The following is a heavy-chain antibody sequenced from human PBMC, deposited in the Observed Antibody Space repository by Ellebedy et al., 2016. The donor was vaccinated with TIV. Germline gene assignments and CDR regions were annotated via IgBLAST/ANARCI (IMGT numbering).Heavy chain of an antibody. V-gene: IGHV4-4*07. CDR1: GGSISSYY. CDR2: IYASGST. Sequence: SETLSLXXTVSGGSISSYYWSWIRQPAGRGLEWIGRIYASGSTNYNPSLKSRVTMSIDTSKNQFSLKLSSVTAADTAVYYCASLYSSSWYQLDYWGQGTLVTVSS. D-gene: IGHD6-13*01. CDR3: ASLYSSSWYQLDY. J-gene: IGHJ4*02.